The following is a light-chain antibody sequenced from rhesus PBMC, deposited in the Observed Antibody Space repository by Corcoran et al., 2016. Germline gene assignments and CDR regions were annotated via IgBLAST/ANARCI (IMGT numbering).Light chain of an antibody. CDR3: LLYDSGAYI. J-gene: IGLJ1*01. CDR1: TGAVTSGNY. CDR2: NTN. Sequence: QAVVTQEPSLTVSPGGTVTLTCGPSTGAVTSGNYPHWFQQKPGQAPRGLIYNTNSKHSWTPARFSGPLAGGKAALTLSGAQPEDDAEYYCLLYDSGAYIFGAGTRLTVL. V-gene: IGLV7-76*01.